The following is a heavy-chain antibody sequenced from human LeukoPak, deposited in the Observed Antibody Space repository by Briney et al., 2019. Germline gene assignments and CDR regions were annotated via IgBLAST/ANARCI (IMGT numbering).Heavy chain of an antibody. CDR3: AKLLTNWFDP. CDR1: GFTFRSSA. D-gene: IGHD2-15*01. V-gene: IGHV3-23*01. CDR2: ISGSGGST. J-gene: IGHJ5*02. Sequence: GGSLRPSCAASGFTFRSSAMSWVRQAPGKGLEWVSAISGSGGSTYYADSLKGRFTISRDNSKNTLYLQMNSLRAEDTALYYCAKLLTNWFDPWGQGTLVTVSS.